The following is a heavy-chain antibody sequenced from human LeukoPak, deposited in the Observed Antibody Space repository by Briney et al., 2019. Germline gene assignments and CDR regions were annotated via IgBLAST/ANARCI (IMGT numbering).Heavy chain of an antibody. CDR2: IYYSGST. J-gene: IGHJ6*02. V-gene: IGHV4-59*08. CDR3: ARGSGTRVFGMDV. CDR1: GGSISSYY. D-gene: IGHD3-10*01. Sequence: PSETLSLTCTVPGGSISSYYWSWIRQPPGKGLEWIGYIYYSGSTNYNPSLKSRVTISVDTSKNQFSLKLSSVTAADTAVYYCARGSGTRVFGMDVWGQGTTVTVSS.